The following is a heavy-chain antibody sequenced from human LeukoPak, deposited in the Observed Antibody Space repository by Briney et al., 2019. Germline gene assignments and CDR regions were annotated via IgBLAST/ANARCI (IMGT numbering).Heavy chain of an antibody. CDR2: ISGSGGST. CDR3: AKAIVVVVAATYFDY. J-gene: IGHJ4*02. Sequence: GGSLRLSCAASGFTVSSNYMSWVRQAPGKGLEWVSAISGSGGSTYYADSVKGRFTISGDNSKNTLYLRMNSLRAEDTAVYYCAKAIVVVVAATYFDYWGQGTLVTVSS. D-gene: IGHD2-15*01. V-gene: IGHV3-23*01. CDR1: GFTVSSNY.